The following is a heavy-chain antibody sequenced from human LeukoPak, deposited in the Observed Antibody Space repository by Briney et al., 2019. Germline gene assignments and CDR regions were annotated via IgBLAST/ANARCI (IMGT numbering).Heavy chain of an antibody. D-gene: IGHD6-13*01. Sequence: GGSLRLSCAASGFTVSSNYMSWVRQAPGKGLEWVSAISGSGGSTYYADSVKGRFTISRDNSKNTLYLQMNSLRAEDTAVYYCAKVSSSSWYTAVNWFDPWGQGTLVTVSS. CDR3: AKVSSSSWYTAVNWFDP. V-gene: IGHV3-23*01. CDR2: ISGSGGST. J-gene: IGHJ5*02. CDR1: GFTVSSNY.